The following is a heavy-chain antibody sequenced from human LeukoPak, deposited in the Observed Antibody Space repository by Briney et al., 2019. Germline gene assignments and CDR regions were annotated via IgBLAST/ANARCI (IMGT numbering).Heavy chain of an antibody. CDR2: LIVSGGST. Sequence: GGSLRLSCAASGFNFSSFAMSWVRQAPGKGLEWVSALIVSGGSTYYADSVKGRFTVSRDNSKNTLYLQMNSLRAEDTAVYYCAKDRARGATAYYFDYWGQGTLVTVSS. J-gene: IGHJ4*02. D-gene: IGHD5-12*01. CDR3: AKDRARGATAYYFDY. V-gene: IGHV3-23*01. CDR1: GFNFSSFA.